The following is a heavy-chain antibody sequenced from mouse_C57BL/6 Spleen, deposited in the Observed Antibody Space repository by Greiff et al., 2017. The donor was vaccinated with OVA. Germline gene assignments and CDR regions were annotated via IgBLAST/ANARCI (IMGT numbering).Heavy chain of an antibody. CDR3: ANTPLLYYGNWDDAMDY. J-gene: IGHJ4*01. V-gene: IGHV5-9*01. CDR1: GFTFSGYT. CDR2: ISGGGGNT. D-gene: IGHD4-1*02. Sequence: EVKVVESGGGLVKPGGSLKLSCAASGFTFSGYTMSWVRQTPEKRLEWVATISGGGGNTYYPDSVKGRFTISSDNAKNTLYLQMSSLRSEDTALYYCANTPLLYYGNWDDAMDYWGQGTSVTVSS.